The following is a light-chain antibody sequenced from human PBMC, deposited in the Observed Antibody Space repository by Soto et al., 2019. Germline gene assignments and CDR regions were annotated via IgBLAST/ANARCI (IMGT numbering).Light chain of an antibody. CDR3: QQHRSAPPSWT. CDR2: GAS. J-gene: IGKJ1*01. Sequence: EIVLTQSPGTLSLPPGERATLSCRASQSVSNNYLAWYQHKPGQPPRRLIFGASSRATGIPDRFSGSGSGTDFTLTISRLEPEDFAVYYCQQHRSAPPSWTFGPGTKVEI. V-gene: IGKV3-20*01. CDR1: QSVSNNY.